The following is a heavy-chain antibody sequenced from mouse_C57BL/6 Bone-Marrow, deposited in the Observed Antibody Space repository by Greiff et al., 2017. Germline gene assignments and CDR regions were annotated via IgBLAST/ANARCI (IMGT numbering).Heavy chain of an antibody. CDR3: ARSRGNYVYWYFDV. V-gene: IGHV1-18*01. Sequence: EVQLQQSGPELVKPGASVKIPCKASGYTFTDYNMDWVKQSHGKSLEWIGDINPNNGGTIYNQKFKGKATLTVDKSSSTAYMELRSLPSEDTAVYYCARSRGNYVYWYFDVWGTGTTVTVSS. CDR2: INPNNGGT. CDR1: GYTFTDYN. J-gene: IGHJ1*03. D-gene: IGHD2-1*01.